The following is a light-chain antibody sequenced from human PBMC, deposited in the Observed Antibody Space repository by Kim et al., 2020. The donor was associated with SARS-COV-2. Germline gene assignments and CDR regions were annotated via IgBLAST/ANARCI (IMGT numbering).Light chain of an antibody. CDR3: QQYNIWPLT. V-gene: IGKV3-15*01. CDR1: QSVSSN. Sequence: VSPGERATLSCRASQSVSSNLAWYQQKPGQAPRLLIYGASTRATGIPARFSGSGSGTEFTLTISSLQSEDFAVYYCQQYNIWPLTFGGGTKVEIK. CDR2: GAS. J-gene: IGKJ4*01.